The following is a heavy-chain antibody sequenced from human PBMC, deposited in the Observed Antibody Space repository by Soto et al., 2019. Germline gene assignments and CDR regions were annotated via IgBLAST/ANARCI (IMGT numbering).Heavy chain of an antibody. Sequence: SETLSLTXTVSGGSISSFYWNWIRLSAGKGLEWIGRIYLSGTTTYNPSLQSRVTMSVDTSKNQFSLKLSSLTAADTAVYYCARSPSTSSIGTFDIWGQGTKVTVSS. J-gene: IGHJ3*02. CDR3: ARSPSTSSIGTFDI. CDR1: GGSISSFY. CDR2: IYLSGTT. D-gene: IGHD6-6*01. V-gene: IGHV4-4*07.